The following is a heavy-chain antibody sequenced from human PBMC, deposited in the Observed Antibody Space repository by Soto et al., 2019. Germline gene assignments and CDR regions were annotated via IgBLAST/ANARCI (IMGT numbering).Heavy chain of an antibody. CDR1: GGPIGSGNYY. CDR2: IYNSGSI. CDR3: ARDRGFGMDL. J-gene: IGHJ6*02. Sequence: QMQLQESGPGLVRPSQTLSLSCTVSGGPIGSGNYYWNWIRQHPGKGLEWIGNIYNSGSISYNPSLESRVTISADTSKNQFSVNLSSVTAADTAVYFCARDRGFGMDLWGHGTTVIVSS. V-gene: IGHV4-31*03.